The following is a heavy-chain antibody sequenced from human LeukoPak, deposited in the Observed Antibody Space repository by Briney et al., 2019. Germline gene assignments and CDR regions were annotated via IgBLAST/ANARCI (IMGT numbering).Heavy chain of an antibody. CDR1: GGSISSYY. D-gene: IGHD6-13*01. J-gene: IGHJ6*03. V-gene: IGHV4-59*01. Sequence: SETLSLTCTVSGGSISSYYWSWIRQPPGKGLEWIGYIYYSGSTNYNPSLKSRVTISVDTSKNQFSLKLSSVTAADTAVYYCARVRQQLVGSYYYYYMDVWGKGTTVTISS. CDR3: ARVRQQLVGSYYYYYMDV. CDR2: IYYSGST.